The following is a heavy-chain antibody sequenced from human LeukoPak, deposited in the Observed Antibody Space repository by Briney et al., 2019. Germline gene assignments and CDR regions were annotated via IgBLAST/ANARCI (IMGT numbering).Heavy chain of an antibody. CDR1: GFTFDDYA. CDR2: ISWNSGSI. CDR3: ARFGELLYQSDY. D-gene: IGHD3-10*01. J-gene: IGHJ4*02. Sequence: PGGSLRLSCAASGFTFDDYAMHWVRQAPGKGLEWVSGISWNSGSIGYADSVKGRFTIPRDNAKNSLYLQMNSLRAEDTALYYCARFGELLYQSDYWGQGTLVTVSS. V-gene: IGHV3-9*01.